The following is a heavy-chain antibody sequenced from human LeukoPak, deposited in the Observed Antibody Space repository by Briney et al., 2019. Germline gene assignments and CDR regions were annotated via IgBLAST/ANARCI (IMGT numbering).Heavy chain of an antibody. V-gene: IGHV4-39*07. Sequence: SETLSLTCTVSGGSISSGGYYWSWIRQPPGKELEWIGEINHSGSTNYTPSLKSRVTISVDTSKNQFSLKLSSVTAADTAVYYCARGPEYDILTGYPATNWFDPWGQGTLVTVSS. D-gene: IGHD3-9*01. CDR2: INHSGST. CDR3: ARGPEYDILTGYPATNWFDP. J-gene: IGHJ5*02. CDR1: GGSISSGGYY.